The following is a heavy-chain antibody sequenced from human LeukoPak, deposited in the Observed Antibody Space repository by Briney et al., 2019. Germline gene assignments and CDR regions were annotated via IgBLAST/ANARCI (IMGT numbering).Heavy chain of an antibody. D-gene: IGHD2-21*02. V-gene: IGHV4-59*08. CDR2: IYYGGST. CDR1: GGSISSYY. J-gene: IGHJ5*01. Sequence: SETLSLTCTVSGGSISSYYWSWIRQPPGKGLEWIGYIYYGGSTNYNPSLKSRVTISVSASDNQFFLQLRSGTAADTAVYYCARGPPAPQCGGDCYSIGSWGQGTPVTVSS. CDR3: ARGPPAPQCGGDCYSIGS.